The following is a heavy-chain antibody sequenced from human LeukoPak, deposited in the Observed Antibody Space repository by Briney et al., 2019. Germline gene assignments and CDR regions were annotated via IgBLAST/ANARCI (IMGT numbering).Heavy chain of an antibody. CDR2: IYYSGST. CDR1: GGSVSSGSYY. J-gene: IGHJ3*02. V-gene: IGHV4-61*01. CDR3: ARDTHDAFDI. Sequence: SETLSLTCTVSGGSVSSGSYYWSWIRQTPGKGLEWIGYIYYSGSTNYNPSLKSRVTISVDTSKNQFSLKLSSVTAADTAVYYCARDTHDAFDIWGQGTMVTVSS.